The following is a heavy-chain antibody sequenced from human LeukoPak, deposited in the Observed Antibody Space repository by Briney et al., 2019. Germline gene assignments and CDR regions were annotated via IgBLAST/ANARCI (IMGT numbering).Heavy chain of an antibody. V-gene: IGHV4-59*12. J-gene: IGHJ4*02. CDR1: GGSISSYF. Sequence: PSETLSLTCTVSGGSISSYFWSWIRQPPGKGLEWIGYIYYSGSTNYNPSLKSRVTISVDTSKNQFSLKLSSVTAADTAVYYCARSSEPPYYDILTGYSYWGQGTLVTVSS. CDR2: IYYSGST. CDR3: ARSSEPPYYDILTGYSY. D-gene: IGHD3-9*01.